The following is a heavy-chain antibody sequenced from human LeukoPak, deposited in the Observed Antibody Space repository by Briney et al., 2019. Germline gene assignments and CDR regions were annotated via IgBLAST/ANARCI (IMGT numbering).Heavy chain of an antibody. Sequence: SETLSLTCAVYGGSFGGYYWSWIRQPPGKGLEWIGEINHSGSTNYNPSLKSRVTISVDTTKNQFSLKLSSVTAADTAVYYCARGVELPYYFDYWGQGTLVTVSS. D-gene: IGHD5-24*01. J-gene: IGHJ4*02. CDR3: ARGVELPYYFDY. CDR1: GGSFGGYY. V-gene: IGHV4-34*01. CDR2: INHSGST.